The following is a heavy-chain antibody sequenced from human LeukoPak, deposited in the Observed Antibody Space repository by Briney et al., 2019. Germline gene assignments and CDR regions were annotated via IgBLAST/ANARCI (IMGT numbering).Heavy chain of an antibody. CDR3: ARDPSGGYVPYFDY. Sequence: SSVKVSCKASGGTFSSYAISWVRQAPGQGLEWMGRIIPILGITNYAQKFQGRVTITPDKSTSTAYMELSSLRSDDTAVYYCARDPSGGYVPYFDYWGQGTLVTVSS. CDR2: IIPILGIT. D-gene: IGHD3-16*01. V-gene: IGHV1-69*04. CDR1: GGTFSSYA. J-gene: IGHJ4*02.